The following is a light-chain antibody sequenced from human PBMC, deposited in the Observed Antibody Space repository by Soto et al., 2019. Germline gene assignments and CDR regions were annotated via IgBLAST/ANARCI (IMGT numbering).Light chain of an antibody. V-gene: IGKV3-11*01. Sequence: EIVLTQSPATLSLSPGERYTLSCMASQSVSSYLAWYQQKPGQAPRLLIYDASNRATGIPARFSGSGSGTDFTLTISSLEPEDFAVYYCQQRSNWPPITFGPGTRLEIK. CDR1: QSVSSY. CDR2: DAS. CDR3: QQRSNWPPIT. J-gene: IGKJ5*01.